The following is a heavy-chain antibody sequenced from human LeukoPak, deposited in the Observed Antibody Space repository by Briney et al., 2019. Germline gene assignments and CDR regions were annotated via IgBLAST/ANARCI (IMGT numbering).Heavy chain of an antibody. Sequence: PGGSMRLSCAASGFTSNTYAMNWVRQAPGKGLEWVSTINDGGRTTYYADSVKGRFTISRDNSKNTMYLQMNNLRAEDTALYYCTKLPILAGSIDSWGEGTLVTVSS. CDR1: GFTSNTYA. CDR3: TKLPILAGSIDS. D-gene: IGHD3-9*01. J-gene: IGHJ4*02. V-gene: IGHV3-23*01. CDR2: INDGGRTT.